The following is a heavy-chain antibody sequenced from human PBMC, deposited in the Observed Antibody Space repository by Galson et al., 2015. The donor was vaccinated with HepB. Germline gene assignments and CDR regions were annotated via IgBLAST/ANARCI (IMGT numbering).Heavy chain of an antibody. J-gene: IGHJ4*02. CDR2: IYWDNDI. D-gene: IGHD4-17*01. CDR1: GFSLRTSGVA. CDR3: ARTVPSTVTVTPFDY. Sequence: PALVKPTQTLTLTCSFSGFSLRTSGVAVGWIRQPPGQALEWLALIYWDNDIRYNPSLMSRLTITKDTSKNRVVLTLTNMDAVDTGTYFCARTVPSTVTVTPFDYWGQGILVTVSS. V-gene: IGHV2-5*02.